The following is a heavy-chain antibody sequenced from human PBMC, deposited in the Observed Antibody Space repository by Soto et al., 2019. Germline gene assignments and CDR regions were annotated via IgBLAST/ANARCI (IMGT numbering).Heavy chain of an antibody. Sequence: PVGSLRLSCAASGFTFSSYAMSWVRQAPGKGLEWVSAISGSGGSTYYADSVKGRFTISRDNSKNTLYLQMNSLRAEDTAVYYCAKPKLVVPAPDWFDPWGQGTLVTVSS. J-gene: IGHJ5*02. CDR1: GFTFSSYA. CDR3: AKPKLVVPAPDWFDP. D-gene: IGHD2-2*01. V-gene: IGHV3-23*01. CDR2: ISGSGGST.